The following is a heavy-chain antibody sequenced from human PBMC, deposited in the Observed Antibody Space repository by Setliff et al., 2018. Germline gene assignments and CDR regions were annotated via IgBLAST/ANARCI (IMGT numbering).Heavy chain of an antibody. J-gene: IGHJ4*02. CDR3: ARQTHTYGGFDY. CDR2: VYHSGST. Sequence: SETLSLTCTVSGGSISSYYWSWIRQPPGKGLEWIGYVYHSGSTNYNPSLTSRVTMSVDTSKDQISLKLTSVTAADTAIYYCARQTHTYGGFDYWGQGTLVTVSS. CDR1: GGSISSYY. D-gene: IGHD4-17*01. V-gene: IGHV4-59*08.